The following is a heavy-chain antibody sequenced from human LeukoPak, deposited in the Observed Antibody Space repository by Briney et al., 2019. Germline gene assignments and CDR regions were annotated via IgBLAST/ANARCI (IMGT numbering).Heavy chain of an antibody. CDR3: AREYFDGFARMVASGSALDF. CDR1: GFNFNRHA. D-gene: IGHD3-9*01. J-gene: IGHJ4*02. CDR2: ISDDGTNK. V-gene: IGHV3-30*04. Sequence: GGSLRLSCAASGFNFNRHAMHWVRQAPGKGLEWVAVISDDGTNKHHADSVMGRFTISRDNSKNRLYLQMNSLRTEDTAVYYCAREYFDGFARMVASGSALDFWGQGTLVTVSS.